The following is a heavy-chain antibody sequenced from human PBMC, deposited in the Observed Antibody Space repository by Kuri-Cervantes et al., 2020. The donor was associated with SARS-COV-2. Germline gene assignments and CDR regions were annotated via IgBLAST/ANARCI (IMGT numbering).Heavy chain of an antibody. CDR1: GASITSGGYS. J-gene: IGHJ6*03. CDR3: ARLRRHNNGWFATGYYMDV. Sequence: SETLSLTCVVSGASITSGGYSWSWVRQPPGEGLEWIGFIYPGGSTSYNPSLQSRVTISVDTSKNQFSLNLTSVTAADTAVYYCARLRRHNNGWFATGYYMDVWGKGTTVTVSS. V-gene: IGHV4-30-2*01. CDR2: IYPGGST. D-gene: IGHD6-19*01.